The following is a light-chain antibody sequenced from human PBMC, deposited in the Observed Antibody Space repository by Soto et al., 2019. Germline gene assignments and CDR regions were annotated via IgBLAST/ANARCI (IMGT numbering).Light chain of an antibody. Sequence: EILVTQSPATLSVSPGERATLSCRASQSVSSNLAWYQQKPGQAPRLVIYGASTRATGIPARFSGSGSGTEFTLTISSLQSEDFAVYYCQQYNNWPKTFGQGTKVDIK. CDR2: GAS. J-gene: IGKJ1*01. CDR1: QSVSSN. CDR3: QQYNNWPKT. V-gene: IGKV3-15*01.